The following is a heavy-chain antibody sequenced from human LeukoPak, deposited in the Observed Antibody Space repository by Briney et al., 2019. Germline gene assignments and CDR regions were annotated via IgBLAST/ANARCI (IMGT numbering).Heavy chain of an antibody. J-gene: IGHJ4*01. CDR1: GFTFSSYW. Sequence: GGFLRLSCAASGFTFSSYWMSWVRQAPGKGLEWVANIKEDGSKKYYVDSVKGRFTISRDNTKNSLSLQLNGLRAEDTAVYYCARDGTAAGLYFDLWGQGTLVAVSS. CDR3: ARDGTAAGLYFDL. V-gene: IGHV3-7*01. CDR2: IKEDGSKK. D-gene: IGHD6-13*01.